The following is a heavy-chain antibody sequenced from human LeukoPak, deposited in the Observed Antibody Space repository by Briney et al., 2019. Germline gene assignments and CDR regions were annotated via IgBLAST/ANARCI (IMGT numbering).Heavy chain of an antibody. Sequence: SETQSLTCTVSGGSISSSSYYWGWIRQPPGKGLEWIGSIYHSGSTNYNPSLKSRVTISVDKSKNQFSLKLSSVTAADTAVYYCARDSYDSSGYFPWGQGTLVTVSS. CDR3: ARDSYDSSGYFP. J-gene: IGHJ5*02. CDR1: GGSISSSSYY. CDR2: IYHSGST. V-gene: IGHV4-39*07. D-gene: IGHD3-22*01.